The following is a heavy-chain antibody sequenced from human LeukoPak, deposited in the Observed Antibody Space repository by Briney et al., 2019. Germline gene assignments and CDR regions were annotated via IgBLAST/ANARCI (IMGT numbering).Heavy chain of an antibody. CDR3: ATPEGPARSYYYYMDV. J-gene: IGHJ6*03. D-gene: IGHD2-15*01. CDR1: GFTFSSYS. Sequence: GGSLRLSCAASGFTFSSYSMNWVRQAPGKGLEWVSAISGSGGSTYYADSVKGRFTISRDNSKNTLYLQMNSLRAEDTAVYYCATPEGPARSYYYYMDVWGKGTTVTVSS. V-gene: IGHV3-23*01. CDR2: ISGSGGST.